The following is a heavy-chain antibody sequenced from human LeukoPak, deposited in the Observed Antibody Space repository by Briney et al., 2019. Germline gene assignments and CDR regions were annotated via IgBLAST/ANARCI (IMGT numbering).Heavy chain of an antibody. Sequence: GASVKVSCKASGYTFTGNYMHWVRQPHGQGLEWKGSINPNIGGTNYAQKFEGRVTMPRDTSISTAYIELSWLTSDDTAVYYCARVAYYDFVYYGIDVWGQGTTVIVSS. V-gene: IGHV1-2*02. J-gene: IGHJ6*02. CDR1: GYTFTGNY. D-gene: IGHD3-3*01. CDR3: ARVAYYDFVYYGIDV. CDR2: INPNIGGT.